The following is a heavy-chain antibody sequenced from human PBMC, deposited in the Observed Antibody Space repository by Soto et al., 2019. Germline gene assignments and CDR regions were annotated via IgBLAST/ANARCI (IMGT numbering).Heavy chain of an antibody. Sequence: QVQLVQSGAEVKKPGSSVKVSCKASGGTFSSYTISWVRQAPGQGLEWMGRIIPILGIANYAQKFQGRVTITADKSTSTAYMELSSLRSEDTAVYYCARDQAVTPYDYYYGMDVWGQGTTVTVSS. CDR3: ARDQAVTPYDYYYGMDV. D-gene: IGHD4-17*01. CDR2: IIPILGIA. V-gene: IGHV1-69*08. CDR1: GGTFSSYT. J-gene: IGHJ6*02.